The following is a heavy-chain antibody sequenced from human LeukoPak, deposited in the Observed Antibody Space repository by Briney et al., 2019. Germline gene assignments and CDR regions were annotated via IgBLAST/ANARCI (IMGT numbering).Heavy chain of an antibody. CDR2: ITPNADRT. CDR3: AIMHGYYDGSGYWVQ. CDR1: GFTFSNFA. V-gene: IGHV3-23*01. D-gene: IGHD3-22*01. Sequence: PGQSLRLSCAASGFTFSNFAMSWVRQAPGKGLEWVSFITPNADRTSYADSVEGRFTISRDNPRNTLYMQMNSLRDEDTALYYCAIMHGYYDGSGYWVQWGQGTLVTVSS. J-gene: IGHJ1*01.